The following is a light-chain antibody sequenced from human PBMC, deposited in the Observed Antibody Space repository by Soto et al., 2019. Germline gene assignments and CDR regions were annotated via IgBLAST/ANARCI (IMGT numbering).Light chain of an antibody. CDR1: TGPVTSSHY. V-gene: IGLV7-46*01. CDR3: FLSYSVTFVV. Sequence: QTVVTQEPSLTVSPGGTVTLTCGSSTGPVTSSHYPYWFQQKPGQAPRTLIYDTSNKHSWTPARFSGSLLGGKAALTLSGAQPEDEAEYYCFLSYSVTFVVFGGGTQLTVL. CDR2: DTS. J-gene: IGLJ7*01.